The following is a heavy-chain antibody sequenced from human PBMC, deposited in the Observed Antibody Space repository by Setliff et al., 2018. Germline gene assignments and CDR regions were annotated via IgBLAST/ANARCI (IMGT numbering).Heavy chain of an antibody. J-gene: IGHJ4*02. V-gene: IGHV3-21*01. CDR3: ARDDYDILTGYFPPPLDY. Sequence: PGGSLRLSCAASGFTFSSYSMNWVRQAPGKGLEWVSSISSSSSYIYYADSVKGRFTISRDNAKNSLYLQMNSLRAEDTAVYYCARDDYDILTGYFPPPLDYWGQGTLVTVSS. CDR2: ISSSSSYI. D-gene: IGHD3-9*01. CDR1: GFTFSSYS.